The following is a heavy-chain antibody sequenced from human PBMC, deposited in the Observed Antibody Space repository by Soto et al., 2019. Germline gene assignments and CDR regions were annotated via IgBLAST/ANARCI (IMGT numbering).Heavy chain of an antibody. J-gene: IGHJ6*02. Sequence: GGSLRLSCAASGFTFSSYWMHWVRQAPGKGLVWVSRISIDGSRTNYADSVKGRFTISRDNAKNTLYLQMNGLRAEDTAVYYCAKDGQSGFWSGYYLDVWGQGTTVSVSS. D-gene: IGHD3-3*01. CDR2: ISIDGSRT. CDR1: GFTFSSYW. V-gene: IGHV3-74*01. CDR3: AKDGQSGFWSGYYLDV.